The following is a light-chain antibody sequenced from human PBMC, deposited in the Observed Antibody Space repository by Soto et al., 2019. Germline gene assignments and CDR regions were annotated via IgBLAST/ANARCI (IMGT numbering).Light chain of an antibody. Sequence: EIVMTQSPATLSVSPGERATLSCRASQSVSNNLAWYQQKPGQAPRLLIYGASTRATGIPARFSGSGSGTEFTLSISSLQSEDFAVYYCQQYNNWPHIFGQGTKLEIK. V-gene: IGKV3-15*01. J-gene: IGKJ2*01. CDR3: QQYNNWPHI. CDR1: QSVSNN. CDR2: GAS.